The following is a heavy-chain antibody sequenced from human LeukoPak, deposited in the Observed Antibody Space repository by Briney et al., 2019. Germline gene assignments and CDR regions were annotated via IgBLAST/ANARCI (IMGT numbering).Heavy chain of an antibody. V-gene: IGHV3-21*01. Sequence: KSGGSLRLSCAASGFTFSSYSMNWVRQAPGKGLEWVSSISSSSYIYYADSVKGRFTISRDNAKNSLYLQMNSLRAEDTAVYYCARDRLWLVRGDEAFDIWGQGTMVTVSS. J-gene: IGHJ3*02. CDR3: ARDRLWLVRGDEAFDI. D-gene: IGHD6-19*01. CDR2: ISSSSYI. CDR1: GFTFSSYS.